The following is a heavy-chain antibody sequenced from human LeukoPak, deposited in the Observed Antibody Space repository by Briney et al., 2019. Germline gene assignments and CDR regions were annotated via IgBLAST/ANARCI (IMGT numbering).Heavy chain of an antibody. D-gene: IGHD1-26*01. CDR2: ISGSGGST. Sequence: PGGSLRLSCAGSGFTFSSCSMSWVRQAPGKGLDWVSSISGSGGSTYYADSVKGRFTISRDSSKNTLYLQMNSLRAEDTAVYYCAKGVGTNKGGYYFDYWGQGTPVTVSS. V-gene: IGHV3-23*01. CDR1: GFTFSSCS. J-gene: IGHJ4*02. CDR3: AKGVGTNKGGYYFDY.